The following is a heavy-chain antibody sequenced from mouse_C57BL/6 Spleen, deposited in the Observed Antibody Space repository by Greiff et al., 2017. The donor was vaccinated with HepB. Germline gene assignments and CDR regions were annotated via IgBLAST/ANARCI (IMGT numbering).Heavy chain of an antibody. Sequence: EVQLQQSGPELVKPGASVKISCKASGYTFTDYYMNWVKQSHGKSLEWIGDINPNNGGTSYNQKFKGKATLTVDKSSSTAYMELRSLTSEDSAVYYCARRELLRYDWYFDVWGTGTTVTVSS. CDR1: GYTFTDYY. V-gene: IGHV1-26*01. CDR3: ARRELLRYDWYFDV. J-gene: IGHJ1*03. CDR2: INPNNGGT. D-gene: IGHD1-1*01.